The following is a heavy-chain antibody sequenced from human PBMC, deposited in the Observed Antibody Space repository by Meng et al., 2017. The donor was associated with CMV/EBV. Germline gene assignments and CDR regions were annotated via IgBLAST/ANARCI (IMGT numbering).Heavy chain of an antibody. D-gene: IGHD6-13*01. J-gene: IGHJ6*02. V-gene: IGHV1-69*05. Sequence: SVKVSCKASGGTFSSYAISWVRQAPGQGLEWMGGVIPIFGTANYAQKFQGRVTITTDESTSTAYMELSSLRSEDTAVYYCARRDLAARPLAAAGNYYYGMDVWGQGTTVTVSS. CDR2: VIPIFGTA. CDR1: GGTFSSYA. CDR3: ARRDLAARPLAAAGNYYYGMDV.